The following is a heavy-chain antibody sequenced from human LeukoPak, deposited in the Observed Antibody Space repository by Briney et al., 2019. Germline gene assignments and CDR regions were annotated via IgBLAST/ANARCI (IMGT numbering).Heavy chain of an antibody. CDR3: ARKRYSSGWYPNWFDP. D-gene: IGHD6-19*01. CDR1: GYTFTSYY. J-gene: IGHJ5*02. V-gene: IGHV1-46*01. Sequence: ASVKVSCKASGYTFTSYYMHWVRQAPGQGLEWMGIINPSGGSTSYAQKFQGRVTMTRDTSTSTVYMELSSLRSEDTAVYYCARKRYSSGWYPNWFDPWGQGTLVTVSS. CDR2: INPSGGST.